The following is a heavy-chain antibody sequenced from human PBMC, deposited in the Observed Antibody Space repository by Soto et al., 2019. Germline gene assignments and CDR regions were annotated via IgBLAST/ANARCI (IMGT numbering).Heavy chain of an antibody. D-gene: IGHD5-12*01. CDR1: GYPFTSYC. J-gene: IGHJ4*02. CDR3: ARDNDYSVFY. V-gene: IGHV1-18*01. CDR2: ITAYNGNT. Sequence: ASVKVSCKTSGYPFTSYCISWVRQAPGQGLERVGWITAYNGNTNYAQKFQARLTMTTDTSTSTAYMELRSLRSDDTAVYYCARDNDYSVFYWGQVTLVTVS.